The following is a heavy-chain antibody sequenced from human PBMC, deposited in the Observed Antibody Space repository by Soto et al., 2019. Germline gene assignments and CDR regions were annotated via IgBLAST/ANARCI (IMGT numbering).Heavy chain of an antibody. CDR3: ASRTVSHDALKY. Sequence: QVQLQESGPGLVKPSETLSLTCTVSGGSISSYYWSWIRQPAGKGLEWIGYIYYSGSTNYNPSLKSRVTISVYTSMNQFSLKLSSVTAADTAVYYCASRTVSHDALKYWGQGTLVTVSS. J-gene: IGHJ4*02. V-gene: IGHV4-59*08. D-gene: IGHD3-16*01. CDR1: GGSISSYY. CDR2: IYYSGST.